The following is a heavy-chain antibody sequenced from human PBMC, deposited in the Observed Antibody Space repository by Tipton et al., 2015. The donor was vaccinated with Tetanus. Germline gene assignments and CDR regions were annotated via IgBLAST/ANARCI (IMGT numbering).Heavy chain of an antibody. CDR2: ISYDGNNK. V-gene: IGHV3-30*18. CDR3: AKDDRFSAYDPNWFDP. D-gene: IGHD5-12*01. J-gene: IGHJ5*02. Sequence: SLRLSCAASGFTFSNYGMHWVRQAPGKGLEWVAVISYDGNNKYYADSVKGRFTLSRDNSKNTLYLQMNSLRAEDTAVYYCAKDDRFSAYDPNWFDPWGQGTLVTVSS. CDR1: GFTFSNYG.